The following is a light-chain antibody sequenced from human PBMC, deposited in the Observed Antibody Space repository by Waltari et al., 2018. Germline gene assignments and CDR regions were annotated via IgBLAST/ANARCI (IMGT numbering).Light chain of an antibody. CDR1: NIETKS. V-gene: IGLV3-21*01. Sequence: YVVTQPPSVSVAPGKTARLTCEGENIETKSVNWYQQQAGQAPVLVMFYASDRPAGIPGRFSGASSHNTASLTITGAQAEDEASYYCHSRDASGVGGSFGGWTKLTVL. J-gene: IGLJ2*01. CDR3: HSRDASGVGGS. CDR2: YAS.